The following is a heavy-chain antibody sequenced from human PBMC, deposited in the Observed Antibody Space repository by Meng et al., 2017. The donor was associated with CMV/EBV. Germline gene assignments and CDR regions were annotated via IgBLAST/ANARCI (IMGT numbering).Heavy chain of an antibody. J-gene: IGHJ5*02. Sequence: QPQEAGPGLVKPSEALSLTRTVSGGSISSSSYHWGWIRQPPGKGLEWIGSIYYSGSTYYNPSLKSRVTISVDTSKNQFSLKLSSVTAADTAVYYCARDLSNPLVVPAAYNWFDPWGQGTLVTVSS. D-gene: IGHD2-2*01. CDR3: ARDLSNPLVVPAAYNWFDP. CDR1: GGSISSSSYH. CDR2: IYYSGST. V-gene: IGHV4-39*07.